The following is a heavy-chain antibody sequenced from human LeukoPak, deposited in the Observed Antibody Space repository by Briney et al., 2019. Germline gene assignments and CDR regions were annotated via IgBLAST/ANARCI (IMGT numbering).Heavy chain of an antibody. V-gene: IGHV4-38-2*02. CDR2: IYHSGSA. CDR1: GFSISSGYY. CDR3: ARANSYDSSGHYYEFGY. J-gene: IGHJ4*02. Sequence: SETLSLTCTVSGFSISSGYYWGWIRQPPGKGLEWIGDIYHSGSAYYNPSLKSRVTLSVDTSKNQFSLNLTSVTAADTAVYYCARANSYDSSGHYYEFGYWGQGTLVTVSS. D-gene: IGHD3-22*01.